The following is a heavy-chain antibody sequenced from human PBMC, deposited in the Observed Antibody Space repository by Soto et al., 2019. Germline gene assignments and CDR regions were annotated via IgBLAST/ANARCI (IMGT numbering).Heavy chain of an antibody. CDR2: VSTNDDRT. V-gene: IGHV1-18*01. D-gene: IGHD3-22*01. J-gene: IGHJ4*02. Sequence: QVQLVQSGPEVKMPGASVKVSCKTSGYTFTAYGLAWLRQAPGQRPEWMGWVSTNDDRTNYAQKFQGRVTMTTDRSTTTTSMALRSLRGDDTAVYYCARELNTESSAYYSFAFWGQGTLVTVSS. CDR3: ARELNTESSAYYSFAF. CDR1: GYTFTAYG.